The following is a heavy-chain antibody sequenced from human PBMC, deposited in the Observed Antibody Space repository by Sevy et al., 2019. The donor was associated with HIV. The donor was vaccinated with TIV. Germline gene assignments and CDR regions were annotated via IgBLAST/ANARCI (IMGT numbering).Heavy chain of an antibody. CDR1: GFTFSSYE. J-gene: IGHJ4*02. CDR2: ISSSGSTI. V-gene: IGHV3-48*03. D-gene: IGHD6-6*01. CDR3: ARGPPPSYSSSHYFDY. Sequence: GGSLRLSCAASGFTFSSYEMNWVRQAPGKGLEWVSYISSSGSTIYYADSVKGRFTISRDNAKNSLYLQMNSLRAEDTAVYYCARGPPPSYSSSHYFDYWGQRTLVTVSS.